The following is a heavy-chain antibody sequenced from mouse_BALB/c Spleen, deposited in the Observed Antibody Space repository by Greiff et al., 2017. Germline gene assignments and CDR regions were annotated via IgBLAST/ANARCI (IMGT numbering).Heavy chain of an antibody. CDR2: ISYDGSN. V-gene: IGHV3-6*02. Sequence: EVKLQESGPGLVKPSQSLSLTCSVTGYSITSGYYWNWIRQFPGNKLEWMGYISYDGSNNYNPSLKNRISITRDTSKNQFFLKLNSVTTEDTATYYCARGDYDYAFAYWGQGTLVTVSA. J-gene: IGHJ3*01. D-gene: IGHD2-4*01. CDR1: GYSITSGYY. CDR3: ARGDYDYAFAY.